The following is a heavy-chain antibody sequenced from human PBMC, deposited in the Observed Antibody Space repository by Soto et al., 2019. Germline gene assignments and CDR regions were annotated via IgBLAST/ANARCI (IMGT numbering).Heavy chain of an antibody. CDR1: GYTFTSYG. J-gene: IGHJ4*02. D-gene: IGHD1-26*01. V-gene: IGHV1-18*01. CDR2: ISAYNGNT. CDR3: ARDGYYAGAFDY. Sequence: ASVKVSCKASGYTFTSYGISWVRQAPGQGPEWMGWISAYNGNTNYAQKLQGRVTMTTDTSTSTAYMELRSLRSDDAAVYYCARDGYYAGAFDYWGQGTLVTVSS.